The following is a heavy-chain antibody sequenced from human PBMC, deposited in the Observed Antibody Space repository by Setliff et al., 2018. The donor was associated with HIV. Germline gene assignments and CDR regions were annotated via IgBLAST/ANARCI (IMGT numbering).Heavy chain of an antibody. Sequence: LSLTCTVSGGSTSGFYWNWIRQSAGKGLQWIGRIYDSGSTKYNPSLKSRVTMSLDTSKNQFSLKLSSVTAADTAVYFCARVRRDGNSFDDWGQGTLVTVSS. V-gene: IGHV4-4*07. J-gene: IGHJ4*02. CDR3: ARVRRDGNSFDD. D-gene: IGHD4-4*01. CDR2: IYDSGST. CDR1: GGSTSGFY.